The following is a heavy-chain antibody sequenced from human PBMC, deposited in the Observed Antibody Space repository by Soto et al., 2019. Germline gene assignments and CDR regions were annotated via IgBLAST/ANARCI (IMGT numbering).Heavy chain of an antibody. D-gene: IGHD2-2*01. CDR1: GGSLSAYY. CDR2: INPSGTT. CDR3: ALAPAAHILH. V-gene: IGHV4-34*01. Sequence: QVQLQQWGAGLLKPSETLSLTCAVYGGSLSAYYWSWIRQPPGKGLEWIGEINPSGTTNYNPSLKSRFTISVDTSNNQFSLKLRSVTAADTAVYHCALAPAAHILHWGQGTLVTVSS. J-gene: IGHJ1*01.